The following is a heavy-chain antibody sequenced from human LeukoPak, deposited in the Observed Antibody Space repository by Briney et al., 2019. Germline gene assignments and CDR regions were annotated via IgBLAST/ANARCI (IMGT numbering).Heavy chain of an antibody. J-gene: IGHJ6*02. CDR3: ARAMGWGYEDYYYYYGMDV. V-gene: IGHV4-59*01. CDR1: GGSISSYY. CDR2: ICYSGST. D-gene: IGHD5-12*01. Sequence: SETLSLTCTVSGGSISSYYWSWIRQPPGKGLEWIGYICYSGSTNYNPSLKSRVTISVDTSKNQFSLKLSSVTAADTAVYYCARAMGWGYEDYYYYYGMDVWGQGTTVTVSS.